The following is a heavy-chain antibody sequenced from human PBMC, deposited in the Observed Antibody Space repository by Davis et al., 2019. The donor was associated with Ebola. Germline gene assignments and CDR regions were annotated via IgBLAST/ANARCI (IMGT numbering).Heavy chain of an antibody. V-gene: IGHV1-18*01. D-gene: IGHD2-2*01. Sequence: ASVKVSCKASGYTFTTYGISWVRQAPGRGLEWMGWISAYNGNTNYAQKLQGRVTMTIDTSTTTAYMDLRSLRSDDTAVYYCARLAVPGLFDYWGQGTLVTVSS. CDR2: ISAYNGNT. CDR1: GYTFTTYG. J-gene: IGHJ4*02. CDR3: ARLAVPGLFDY.